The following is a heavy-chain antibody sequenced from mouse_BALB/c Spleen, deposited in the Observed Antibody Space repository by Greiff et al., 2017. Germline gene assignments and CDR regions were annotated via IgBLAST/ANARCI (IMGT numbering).Heavy chain of an antibody. Sequence: EVQLQQPGPELVKPGASVKMSCKASGYTFTSYVMHWVKQKPGQGLEWIGYINPYNDGTKYNEKFKGKATLTSDKSSSTAYMELSSLTSEDSAVYYCAFYYDYDGPTYWGQGTSVTVSS. V-gene: IGHV1-14*01. CDR2: INPYNDGT. CDR1: GYTFTSYV. CDR3: AFYYDYDGPTY. D-gene: IGHD2-4*01. J-gene: IGHJ4*01.